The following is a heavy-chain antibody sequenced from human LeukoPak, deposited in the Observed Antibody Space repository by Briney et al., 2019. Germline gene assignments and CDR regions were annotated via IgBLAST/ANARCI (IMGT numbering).Heavy chain of an antibody. CDR1: GFTFSSYS. Sequence: GGSLRLSCAASGFTFSSYSMNWVRQAPGKGLEWVSYISSSSSTIYYADSVKGRFTTSRDNAKNSLYLQMNSLRAEDTAVYYCARDYYDILTGYLGYFDYWGQGTLVTVSS. V-gene: IGHV3-48*01. J-gene: IGHJ4*02. D-gene: IGHD3-9*01. CDR2: ISSSSSTI. CDR3: ARDYYDILTGYLGYFDY.